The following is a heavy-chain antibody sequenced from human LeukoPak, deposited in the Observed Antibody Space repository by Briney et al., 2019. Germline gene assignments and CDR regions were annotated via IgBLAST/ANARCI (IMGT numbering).Heavy chain of an antibody. CDR2: ISYDGSNK. J-gene: IGHJ4*02. Sequence: GRSLRLSCAASGFTFSSYAMHWVRQAPGKGLEWVAVISYDGSNKYYADSVKGRFTISRDNSKNTLYLQMNSLRAEDTALYYCAKDRNYDLWSGHYDYWGQGTLVTVSS. D-gene: IGHD3-3*01. CDR3: AKDRNYDLWSGHYDY. CDR1: GFTFSSYA. V-gene: IGHV3-30-3*01.